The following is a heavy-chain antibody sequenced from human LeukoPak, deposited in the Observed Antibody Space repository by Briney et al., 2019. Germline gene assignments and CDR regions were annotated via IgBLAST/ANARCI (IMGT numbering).Heavy chain of an antibody. CDR1: GYTFTSYD. D-gene: IGHD3-10*01. J-gene: IGHJ3*02. CDR3: ARVRVRGVISAFDI. V-gene: IGHV1-8*03. CDR2: MNPNSGNT. Sequence: ASVKVSCKASGYTFTSYDINWVRQATGQGLEWMGWMNPNSGNTGYAQKFQGRVTITRNTSISTAYMELSSLRSEDTAVYYCARVRVRGVISAFDIWGQGTMVTVSS.